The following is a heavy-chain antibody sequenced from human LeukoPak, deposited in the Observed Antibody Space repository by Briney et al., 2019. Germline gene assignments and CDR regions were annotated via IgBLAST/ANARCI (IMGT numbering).Heavy chain of an antibody. V-gene: IGHV1-69*04. CDR2: IIPILGIA. Sequence: SVKVSCKASGGTFSSYAISWVRQAPGQGLEWMGRIIPILGIANYAQKFQGRVTITADKSTSTAYMELSSLRSEDTAVYYCARDQNYSASGSYYHFDNWFDPWGQGTLVTVSS. CDR1: GGTFSSYA. J-gene: IGHJ5*02. D-gene: IGHD3-10*01. CDR3: ARDQNYSASGSYYHFDNWFDP.